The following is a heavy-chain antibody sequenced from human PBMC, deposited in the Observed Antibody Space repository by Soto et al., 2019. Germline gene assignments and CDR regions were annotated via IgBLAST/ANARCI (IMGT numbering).Heavy chain of an antibody. CDR1: GDSINSSNW. CDR2: IYHSGTI. J-gene: IGHJ4*02. CDR3: ASSKRPTVLVDY. V-gene: IGHV4-4*02. Sequence: QVQLQESGPGLVKPSGTLSLTCAVSGDSINSSNWWSWVRQPPGKGLEWIGEIYHSGTINYNPSLQSRNSLSLDKSKNQFSLKLNSVTAADTAVYFCASSKRPTVLVDYWGQGALVTVSS. D-gene: IGHD2-8*02.